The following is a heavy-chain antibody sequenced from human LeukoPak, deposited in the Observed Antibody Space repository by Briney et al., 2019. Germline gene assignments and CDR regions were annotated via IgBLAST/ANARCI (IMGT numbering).Heavy chain of an antibody. CDR1: GYTSYW. CDR2: IYPGDSDT. CDR3: ARRWYHSSYNWFDP. Sequence: GESLKISCKGSGYTSYWIGWVRQMPGKGLEWMGIIYPGDSDTRYSPSFQGQVTISADKSISTAYLQWSSLKASDTAMYYCARRWYHSSYNWFDPWAQGTLVTVSS. V-gene: IGHV5-51*01. J-gene: IGHJ5*02. D-gene: IGHD3-22*01.